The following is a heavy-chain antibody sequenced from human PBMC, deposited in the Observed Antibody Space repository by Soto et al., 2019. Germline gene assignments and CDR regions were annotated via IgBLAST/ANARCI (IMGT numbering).Heavy chain of an antibody. CDR1: GFTFSNAW. D-gene: IGHD6-13*01. V-gene: IGHV3-15*01. J-gene: IGHJ4*02. Sequence: GGSLRLSCAASGFTFSNAWMSWVRQAPGKGLEWVGRIKSKTDGGTTDYAAPVKGRFTISRDDSKNTLYLQMNSLKTEDTAVYYCAKDLIAAAGGVYYWGQGTLVTVSS. CDR2: IKSKTDGGTT. CDR3: AKDLIAAAGGVYY.